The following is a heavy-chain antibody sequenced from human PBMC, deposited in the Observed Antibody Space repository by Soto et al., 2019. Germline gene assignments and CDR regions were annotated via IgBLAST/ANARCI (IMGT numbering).Heavy chain of an antibody. CDR1: GFTFSSYS. V-gene: IGHV3-21*01. CDR2: ISSSSSYI. J-gene: IGHJ3*02. Sequence: EVQLVESGGGLVKPGGSLRLSCAASGFTFSSYSMNWVRQAPGKGLEWVSSISSSSSYIYYADSVKGRFTISRDNAKNSLYLQMNSLRAEDTAVYYCARSQDYGDYSAFDIWGQGTMVTVSS. D-gene: IGHD4-17*01. CDR3: ARSQDYGDYSAFDI.